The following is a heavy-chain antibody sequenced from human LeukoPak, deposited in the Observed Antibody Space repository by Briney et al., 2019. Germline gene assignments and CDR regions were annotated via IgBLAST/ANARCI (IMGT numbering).Heavy chain of an antibody. CDR3: AKPRYYLGLVVQWGIFDY. CDR2: ISISGDNT. V-gene: IGHV3-23*01. D-gene: IGHD3-10*01. J-gene: IGHJ4*02. CDR1: GFTFSDYA. Sequence: GGSLRLSCAASGFTFSDYAMSWVRQGPGKGLQWVSTISISGDNTYYADSVKGRFTISRDNSKNTLYLQMNSLRAEDTGVYYCAKPRYYLGLVVQWGIFDYWGQGTLVTVSS.